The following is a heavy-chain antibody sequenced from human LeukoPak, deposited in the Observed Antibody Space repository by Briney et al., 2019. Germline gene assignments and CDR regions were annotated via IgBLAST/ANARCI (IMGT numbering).Heavy chain of an antibody. CDR2: ISYDGSNK. Sequence: PGGSLRLSCAASGFTFSSYAMHWVRQAPGKGLEWVAVISYDGSNKYYADSVKGRFTISRDNSKNTLYLQMNSLRAEDTAVYYCARDRYDFWSGLFDYWGQGTLVTVSS. V-gene: IGHV3-30-3*01. J-gene: IGHJ4*02. D-gene: IGHD3-3*01. CDR3: ARDRYDFWSGLFDY. CDR1: GFTFSSYA.